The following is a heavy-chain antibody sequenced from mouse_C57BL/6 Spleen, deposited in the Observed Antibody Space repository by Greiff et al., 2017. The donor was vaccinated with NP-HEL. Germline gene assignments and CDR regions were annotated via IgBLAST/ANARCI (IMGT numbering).Heavy chain of an antibody. CDR2: IDPSDSYT. CDR1: GYTFTSYW. CDR3: ALYYGRGFDY. V-gene: IGHV1-69*01. D-gene: IGHD1-1*01. J-gene: IGHJ2*01. Sequence: QVQLKQPGAELVMPGASVKLSCKASGYTFTSYWMHWVKQRPGQGLEWIGEIDPSDSYTNYNQKFKGKSTLTVDKSSSTAYMQLSSLTSEDSAVYYCALYYGRGFDYWGQGTTLTVSS.